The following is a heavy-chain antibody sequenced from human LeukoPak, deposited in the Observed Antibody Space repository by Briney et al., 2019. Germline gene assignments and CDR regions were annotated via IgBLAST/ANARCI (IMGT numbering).Heavy chain of an antibody. CDR1: GFTFSSCA. Sequence: GGSLRLSCAASGFTFSSCAMHWVRQAPGKGLEWVAVISSDGSRKYSADSVKGRFTISRDNSKNTLYLQMNSLRAEDTAVYYCARDPCGGDYNCYFDYWGQGTLVTVSS. D-gene: IGHD5-24*01. J-gene: IGHJ4*02. CDR2: ISSDGSRK. CDR3: ARDPCGGDYNCYFDY. V-gene: IGHV3-30*04.